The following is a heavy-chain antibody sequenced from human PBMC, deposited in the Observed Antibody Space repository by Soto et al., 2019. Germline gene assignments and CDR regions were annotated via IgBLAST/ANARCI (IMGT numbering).Heavy chain of an antibody. CDR2: INHSGST. Sequence: SETLSLTCAVYGGSFSGYYWSWIRQPPGKGLEWIGEINHSGSTNYNPSLKSRVTISVDTSKNQFSLKLSSVTAADTAVYYCARDLYGSGSYLDYWGQGTLVTVSS. D-gene: IGHD3-10*01. CDR1: GGSFSGYY. J-gene: IGHJ4*02. V-gene: IGHV4-34*01. CDR3: ARDLYGSGSYLDY.